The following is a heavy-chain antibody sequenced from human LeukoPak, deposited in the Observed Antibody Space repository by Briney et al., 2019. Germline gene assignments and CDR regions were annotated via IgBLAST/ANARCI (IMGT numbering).Heavy chain of an antibody. Sequence: SETLSLTCTVSGGSISSYYWSWIRQPPGKGLEWIGYIYYSGSTDYNPSLKSRVTISVDTSKNQFSLKLSSVTAADTAVYYCARLYCGSDCYAFDYWGQGALVTVSS. J-gene: IGHJ4*02. D-gene: IGHD2-21*02. V-gene: IGHV4-59*01. CDR2: IYYSGST. CDR3: ARLYCGSDCYAFDY. CDR1: GGSISSYY.